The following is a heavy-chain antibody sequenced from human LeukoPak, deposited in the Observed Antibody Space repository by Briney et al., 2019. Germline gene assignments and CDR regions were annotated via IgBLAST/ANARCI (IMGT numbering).Heavy chain of an antibody. CDR1: GGSISSYY. J-gene: IGHJ4*02. Sequence: SETLSLTCTVSGGSISSYYWSWVRQPAGKAPEWIGRIYSSGIINYNPSLKSRVTMSLDNSKNQLSLKLSYVTAADTAVYYCARDTGKSGYPDYWGQGTLVTVSS. V-gene: IGHV4-4*07. CDR2: IYSSGII. D-gene: IGHD3-3*01. CDR3: ARDTGKSGYPDY.